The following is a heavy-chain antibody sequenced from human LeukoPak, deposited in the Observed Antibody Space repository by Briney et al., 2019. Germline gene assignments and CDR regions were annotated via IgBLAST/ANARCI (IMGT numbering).Heavy chain of an antibody. CDR2: TSGSGGST. CDR3: AKASGELLLTRIDY. Sequence: PGGSLRLSCAASGFTFSDYYMSWVRQAPGKGLEWVSGTSGSGGSTYYVDSVKGRFTMSRDNSKNTLYLQMNSLRAEDTAVYHCAKASGELLLTRIDYWGQGTLVTVSS. CDR1: GFTFSDYY. J-gene: IGHJ4*02. D-gene: IGHD3-10*01. V-gene: IGHV3-23*01.